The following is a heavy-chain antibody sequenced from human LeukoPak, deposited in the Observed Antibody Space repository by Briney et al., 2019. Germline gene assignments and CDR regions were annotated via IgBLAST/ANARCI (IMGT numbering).Heavy chain of an antibody. J-gene: IGHJ5*02. D-gene: IGHD3-10*01. V-gene: IGHV4-39*01. CDR1: GGSISSSSYY. CDR2: IYYSGST. CDR3: ARGRRYYYGSGSYFDP. Sequence: PSETLSLTCTVSGGSISSSSYYWGWIRQPPGKGLEWIGSIYYSGSTYYNPSLKSRVTISVDTSKNQFSLKLSSVTAADTAVYYCARGRRYYYGSGSYFDPWGQGTLVTVSA.